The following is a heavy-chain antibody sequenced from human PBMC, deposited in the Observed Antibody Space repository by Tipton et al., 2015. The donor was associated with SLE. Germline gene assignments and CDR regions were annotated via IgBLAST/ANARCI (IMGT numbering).Heavy chain of an antibody. CDR2: IHDDGTT. CDR1: GGSSSGNY. Sequence: GLVKPSETLSLTCTVSGGSSSGNYWSWIRQPPGKGLEWIGFIHDDGTTNYNPSLERRLTISIESPNSQFSLKLRSVTAADTAVYFCARGLPSYYYYGLDVWGQGTTVTVSS. CDR3: ARGLPSYYYYGLDV. V-gene: IGHV4-59*12. J-gene: IGHJ6*02.